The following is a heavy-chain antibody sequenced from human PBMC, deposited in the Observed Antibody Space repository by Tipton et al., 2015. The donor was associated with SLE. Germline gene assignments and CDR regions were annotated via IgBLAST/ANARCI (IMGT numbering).Heavy chain of an antibody. CDR1: GFTFSSYA. Sequence: SLRLSCAASGFTFSSYAMHWVRQAPGKGLEWVAVISYDGSNKYYADSVKGRFTISRDNSKNTLYLQMNSLRAEDTAVYYCARDTVEMGRTGAFDIWGQGTMVTVSS. D-gene: IGHD5-24*01. J-gene: IGHJ3*02. CDR2: ISYDGSNK. V-gene: IGHV3-30-3*01. CDR3: ARDTVEMGRTGAFDI.